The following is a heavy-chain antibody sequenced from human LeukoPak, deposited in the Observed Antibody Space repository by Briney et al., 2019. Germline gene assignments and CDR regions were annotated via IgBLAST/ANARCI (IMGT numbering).Heavy chain of an antibody. J-gene: IGHJ4*02. D-gene: IGHD3-10*01. CDR2: IYPGDSDT. CDR3: ARGEDFDY. V-gene: IGHV5-51*01. Sequence: GESLKIPCKGSGYSFTTHWIGWVRQMPGKGLEWMAIIYPGDSDTRYSPSFQGQVTISADKSISTAYLQWSSLEASDTGIYYCARGEDFDYWGQGTLVTVSS. CDR1: GYSFTTHW.